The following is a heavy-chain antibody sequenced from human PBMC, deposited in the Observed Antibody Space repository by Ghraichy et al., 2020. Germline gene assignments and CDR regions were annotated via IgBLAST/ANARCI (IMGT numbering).Heavy chain of an antibody. V-gene: IGHV3-33*01. CDR1: GFTFRTYA. CDR2: IWFDGTKN. Sequence: GGSLRLSCAASGFTFRTYAIHWVRQPPGKGLEWVALIWFDGTKNYFADSAQGRFNISSDSSKSTVYLQMNSLRAEGTAVYYCARDVLQWFPLSEGMDVWGQGTTVTVSS. CDR3: ARDVLQWFPLSEGMDV. J-gene: IGHJ6*02. D-gene: IGHD3-22*01.